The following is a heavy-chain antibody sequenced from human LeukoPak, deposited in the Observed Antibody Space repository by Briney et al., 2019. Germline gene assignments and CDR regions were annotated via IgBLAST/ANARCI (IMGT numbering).Heavy chain of an antibody. CDR3: TRPGILTSYGYGY. V-gene: IGHV3-21*01. Sequence: GGSLRLSCAASGFXFSSYSINWVRQAPGKGLEWVSSISTSSHIYYADSVKGRFSISRDNAKNSLYLQMNSLRAEDTAVYYCTRPGILTSYGYGYWGQGTLVTVSS. CDR2: ISTSSHI. J-gene: IGHJ4*02. CDR1: GFXFSSYS. D-gene: IGHD3-16*01.